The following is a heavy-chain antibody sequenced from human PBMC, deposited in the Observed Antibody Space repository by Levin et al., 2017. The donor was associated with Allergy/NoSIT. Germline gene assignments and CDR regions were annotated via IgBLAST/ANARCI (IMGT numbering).Heavy chain of an antibody. V-gene: IGHV4-61*01. CDR1: GGSVSSGSYY. D-gene: IGHD1-1*01. CDR3: AREGSGGSGHRWFDP. Sequence: SETLSLTCTVSGGSVSSGSYYWSWIRQPPGKGLEWIGYIYYSGSTNYNPSLKSRVTISVDTSKNQFSLKLSSVTAADTAVYYCAREGSGGSGHRWFDPWGQGTLVTVSS. J-gene: IGHJ5*02. CDR2: IYYSGST.